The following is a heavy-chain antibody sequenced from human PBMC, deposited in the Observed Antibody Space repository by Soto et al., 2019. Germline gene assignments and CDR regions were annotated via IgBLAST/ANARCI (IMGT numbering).Heavy chain of an antibody. Sequence: PSETLSLTCTVSGGSISSSSYYWGWIRQPPGKGLEWIGSIYYSGSTYYNPSLKSRVTISVDTSKNQFSLKLSSVTAADTAVYYCARGNYDSSAIEGYLDYWGQGTLVTVSS. J-gene: IGHJ4*02. V-gene: IGHV4-39*01. CDR1: GGSISSSSYY. D-gene: IGHD3-22*01. CDR2: IYYSGST. CDR3: ARGNYDSSAIEGYLDY.